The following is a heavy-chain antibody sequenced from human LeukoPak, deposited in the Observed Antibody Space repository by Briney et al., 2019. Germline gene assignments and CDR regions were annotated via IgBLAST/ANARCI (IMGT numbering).Heavy chain of an antibody. CDR2: IYYSGST. V-gene: IGHV4-38-2*02. CDR3: ARGFISSCGGDCYRPNAFDI. D-gene: IGHD2-21*02. Sequence: KPSETLSLTCTVSGYSISSGYYWGWIRQPPGKGLEWIGYIYYSGSTNYNPSLKSRVTISVDTSKNQFSLKLSSVTAADTAVYYCARGFISSCGGDCYRPNAFDIWGQGTMVTVSS. CDR1: GYSISSGYY. J-gene: IGHJ3*02.